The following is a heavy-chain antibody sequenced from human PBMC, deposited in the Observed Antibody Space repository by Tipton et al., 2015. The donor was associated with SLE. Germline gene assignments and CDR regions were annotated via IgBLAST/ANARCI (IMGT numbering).Heavy chain of an antibody. D-gene: IGHD2-21*01. CDR3: ARSQYCGDGSCQSWNGYYMDV. J-gene: IGHJ6*03. CDR1: GGSISSGGYY. CDR2: IYYSGNT. V-gene: IGHV4-31*03. Sequence: TLSLTCTVSGGSISSGGYYWTWIRQLPGKGLEWIGYIYYSGNTYYNPSLGSRLTISVDTSKDQFSLRLTSVTAADTAVYYCARSQYCGDGSCQSWNGYYMDVWGKGTTVSVSS.